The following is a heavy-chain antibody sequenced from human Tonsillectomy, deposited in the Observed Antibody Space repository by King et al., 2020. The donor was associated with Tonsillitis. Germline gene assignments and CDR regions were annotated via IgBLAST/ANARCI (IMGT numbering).Heavy chain of an antibody. J-gene: IGHJ4*02. CDR1: GYTFTNYA. V-gene: IGHV1-3*05. CDR2: INVGNGNT. CDR3: ARGTFAAPSLDYFDY. Sequence: VQLVQSGAEEKEPGASVKVSCKTSGYTFTNYAINWVRQAPGQRLEWMGWINVGNGNTKYSQKFQGRVTFTRDTSASTAYMELSSLRSEDTAVYFCARGTFAAPSLDYFDYWGQGTLVTVSS. D-gene: IGHD2/OR15-2a*01.